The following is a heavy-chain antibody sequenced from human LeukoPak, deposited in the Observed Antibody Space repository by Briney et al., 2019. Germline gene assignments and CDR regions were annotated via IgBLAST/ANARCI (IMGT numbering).Heavy chain of an antibody. V-gene: IGHV1-69*13. CDR1: GGTFSNYA. Sequence: GASVKVSCKASGGTFSNYAISWVRQAPGQGLEWMGGIIPIFGKANYAQKFQGRVTITADESTSTAYMELSSLRSEDTAVYYCAREVGRIHAFDIWGQGTMVTVSS. J-gene: IGHJ3*02. CDR2: IIPIFGKA. D-gene: IGHD1-1*01. CDR3: AREVGRIHAFDI.